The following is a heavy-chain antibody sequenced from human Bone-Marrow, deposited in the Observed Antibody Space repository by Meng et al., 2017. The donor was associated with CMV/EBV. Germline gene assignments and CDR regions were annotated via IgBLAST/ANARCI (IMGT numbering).Heavy chain of an antibody. CDR1: SYTFTSYG. Sequence: SVKVSCKASSYTFTSYGISWVRQAPGQGLEWMGGIIPILGTAIYAQKFQGRVTITVDKSTSTAYMELSSLRSEDTAMYYCAREGGMPVPGSMDYWGQGTLVTGS. D-gene: IGHD6-19*01. J-gene: IGHJ4*02. CDR3: AREGGMPVPGSMDY. V-gene: IGHV1-69*10. CDR2: IIPILGTA.